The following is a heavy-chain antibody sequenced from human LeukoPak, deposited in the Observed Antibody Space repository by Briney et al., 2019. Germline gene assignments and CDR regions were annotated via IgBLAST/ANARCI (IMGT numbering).Heavy chain of an antibody. CDR3: ARTERQGAPLFDP. CDR1: GFTFSSYA. V-gene: IGHV3-48*04. J-gene: IGHJ5*02. CDR2: ISSSGSTI. Sequence: GGSLRLSCAASGFTFSSYAMSWVRQAPGKGLEWVSYISSSGSTIYYADSVKGRFTISRDNAKNSLYLQMNSLRAEDTAVYYCARTERQGAPLFDPWGQGTLVTVSS. D-gene: IGHD1-26*01.